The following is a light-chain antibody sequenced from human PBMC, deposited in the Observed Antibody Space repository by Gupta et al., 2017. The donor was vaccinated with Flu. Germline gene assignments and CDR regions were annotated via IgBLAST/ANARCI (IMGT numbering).Light chain of an antibody. CDR2: EDS. CDR3: QVWDSTTDHVI. Sequence: SYVLTQPPSVSEAPGQTARITCGGNNIGSKSVHWYQQKPGQAPVLVVYEDSGRPSGIPERFSGSNSGNTATLTISRVEAGDEADYYCQVWDSTTDHVIFGGGTKLTGL. CDR1: NIGSKS. V-gene: IGLV3-21*02. J-gene: IGLJ2*01.